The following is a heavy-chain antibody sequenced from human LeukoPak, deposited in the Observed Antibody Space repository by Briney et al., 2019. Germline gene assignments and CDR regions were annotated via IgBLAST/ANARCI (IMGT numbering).Heavy chain of an antibody. CDR1: GGSISSSSYY. Sequence: SETLSLTCTVSGGSISSSSYYWGWIRQPPGKGLEWIGSIYSSGSTYYNPSLKSRVTISVDTSKNQFSLKLSSVTAADTAVYYCARQDFDSSSSHGYWGQGTLVTVSS. CDR2: IYSSGST. D-gene: IGHD6-6*01. J-gene: IGHJ4*02. V-gene: IGHV4-39*01. CDR3: ARQDFDSSSSHGY.